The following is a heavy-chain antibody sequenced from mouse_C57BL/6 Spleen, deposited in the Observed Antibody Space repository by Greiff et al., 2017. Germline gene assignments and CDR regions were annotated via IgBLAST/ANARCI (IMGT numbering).Heavy chain of an antibody. D-gene: IGHD1-1*01. J-gene: IGHJ1*03. V-gene: IGHV7-3*01. Sequence: EVNVVESGGGLVQPGGSLSLPCAASGFTFTDSYMSWVRQPPGKALEWLGFIRNKANGYTTEYSASVKGRFTISRDNSQRILYLQMNALRAEDSATYYCARFGGRSKYFDVWGKGTTVTVSS. CDR2: IRNKANGYTT. CDR1: GFTFTDSY. CDR3: ARFGGRSKYFDV.